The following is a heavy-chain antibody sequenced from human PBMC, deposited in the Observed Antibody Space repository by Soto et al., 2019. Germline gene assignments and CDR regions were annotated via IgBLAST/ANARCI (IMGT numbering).Heavy chain of an antibody. V-gene: IGHV1-18*01. D-gene: IGHD2-2*01. Sequence: QVQLVQSAGEVKKPGASVKVSCKASGYSFTSYGISWVRRAPGQGFEWMGWISPYNGHTQFVQRFQGWVTTTTVTSKKTAYMELRNLRSDDTAHYYCARDLTIVPATHPRLENYGMDVWGQGTTVIVSS. CDR3: ARDLTIVPATHPRLENYGMDV. J-gene: IGHJ6*02. CDR2: ISPYNGHT. CDR1: GYSFTSYG.